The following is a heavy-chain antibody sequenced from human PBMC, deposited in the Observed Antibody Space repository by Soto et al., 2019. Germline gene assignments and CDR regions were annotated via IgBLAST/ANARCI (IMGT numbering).Heavy chain of an antibody. CDR3: AKVSTTHTFGPLDP. CDR1: GFTFADYG. J-gene: IGHJ5*02. Sequence: GGSLRLSXAASGFTFADYGMHWVRQAPGKGLEWVSGISWNSGSIGYADSVKGRFIISRDNAKNSLYLQMNNLRPEDTAFHFCAKVSTTHTFGPLDPWGQGTLVTVSS. D-gene: IGHD1-1*01. V-gene: IGHV3-9*01. CDR2: ISWNSGSI.